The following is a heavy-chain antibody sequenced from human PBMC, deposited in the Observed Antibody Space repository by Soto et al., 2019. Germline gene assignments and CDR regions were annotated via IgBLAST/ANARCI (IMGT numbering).Heavy chain of an antibody. J-gene: IGHJ4*02. D-gene: IGHD6-19*01. CDR2: TDIDGSFT. V-gene: IGHV3-74*01. Sequence: GGSLRLSCVASGFTFSSYWMHWVRRTPGQGLVWISHTDIDGSFTTYADSVKGRFTISRDNAKNTLFLQMNSLRAEDTAVYYCARRSSGWCFDYWGQGTLVTVSS. CDR1: GFTFSSYW. CDR3: ARRSSGWCFDY.